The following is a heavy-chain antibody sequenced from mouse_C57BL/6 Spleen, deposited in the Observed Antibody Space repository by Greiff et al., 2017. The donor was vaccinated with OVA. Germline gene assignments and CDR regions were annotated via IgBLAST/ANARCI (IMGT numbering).Heavy chain of an antibody. CDR1: GYAFSSSW. D-gene: IGHD4-1*01. V-gene: IGHV1-82*01. CDR2: LYPGDGDT. J-gene: IGHJ2*01. CDR3: ARWGGTNYFDY. Sequence: VQLQQSGPELVKPGASVKISCKASGYAFSSSWLNWVKQRPGKGLAWIGRLYPGDGDTNYNGKFKGKATLTADKSSSTAYMQLSSLTSEDSAVYFCARWGGTNYFDYWGQGTTLTVSS.